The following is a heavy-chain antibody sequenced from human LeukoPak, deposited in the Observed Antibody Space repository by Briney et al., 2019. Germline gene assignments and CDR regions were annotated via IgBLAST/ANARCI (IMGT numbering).Heavy chain of an antibody. D-gene: IGHD3-10*01. CDR1: GGSISNYY. CDR2: IFHSGNT. CDR3: ARHAGTYTHFDS. J-gene: IGHJ4*02. Sequence: SETLSLTYTVSGGSISNYYWTWVRQPPGKRLEWIGFIFHSGNTNYNPSLKSRVTISVDTSKNQFSLKLSSVTAADTAVYYCARHAGTYTHFDSWGQGALVTVSS. V-gene: IGHV4-59*08.